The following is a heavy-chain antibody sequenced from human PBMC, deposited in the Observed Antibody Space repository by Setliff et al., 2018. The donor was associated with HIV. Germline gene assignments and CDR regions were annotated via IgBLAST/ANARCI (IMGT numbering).Heavy chain of an antibody. CDR1: SGSIKSYY. CDR3: ARGTGSYGSDY. J-gene: IGHJ4*02. D-gene: IGHD5-18*01. Sequence: SETLSLTCTVSSGSIKSYYWSWIRQPPGKGLEWVGYIYGSGSTNYNPSLKSRVTISVDTSKNQFSLKLSSVTAADTAVYYCARGTGSYGSDYWGQGTLVTVSS. CDR2: IYGSGST. V-gene: IGHV4-59*08.